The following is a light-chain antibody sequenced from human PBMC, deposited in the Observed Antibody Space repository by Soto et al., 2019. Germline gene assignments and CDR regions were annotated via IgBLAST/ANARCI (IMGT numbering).Light chain of an antibody. CDR1: QSVGTY. CDR3: QQYHNWPIT. J-gene: IGKJ5*01. V-gene: IGKV3-11*01. Sequence: ISLTQSPGTRALYPGDRTTLSCRASQSVGTYLAWYQQKRGQAPRLLMYDASNRASGVPARFSGSGSGTDFTLTISSLEPEDFAVYYCQQYHNWPITFGQGTRLEIK. CDR2: DAS.